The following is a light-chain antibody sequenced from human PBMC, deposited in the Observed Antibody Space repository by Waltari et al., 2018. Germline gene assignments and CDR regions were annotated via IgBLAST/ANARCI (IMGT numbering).Light chain of an antibody. Sequence: QSLLTQPPSASGTPGERVILSCSGSSSNIGSDFVYWYHQVPGTAPHTLIYQNVERPAGVPDRFSGSKSGTSASLAISGLRPQDEGDYYGAAWDYNLNGVVFGGGTRLTVL. J-gene: IGLJ2*01. CDR1: SSNIGSDF. V-gene: IGLV1-47*01. CDR3: AAWDYNLNGVV. CDR2: QNV.